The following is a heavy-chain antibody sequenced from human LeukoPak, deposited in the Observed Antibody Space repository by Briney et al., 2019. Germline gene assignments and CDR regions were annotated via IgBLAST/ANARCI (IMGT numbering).Heavy chain of an antibody. CDR2: INHSGST. D-gene: IGHD3-22*01. Sequence: PSETLSLTCAVYGGSFSGYYWSWIRQPPGEGLEWIGEINHSGSTNYNPSLKSRVTISVDTSKNQFSLKLSSVTAADTAVYYCARGHYYDSSGYLNWFDPWGQGTLVTVSS. V-gene: IGHV4-34*01. CDR1: GGSFSGYY. CDR3: ARGHYYDSSGYLNWFDP. J-gene: IGHJ5*02.